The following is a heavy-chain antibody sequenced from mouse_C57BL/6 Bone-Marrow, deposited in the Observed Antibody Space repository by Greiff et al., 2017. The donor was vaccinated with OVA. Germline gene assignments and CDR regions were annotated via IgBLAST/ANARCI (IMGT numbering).Heavy chain of an antibody. Sequence: EVNVVESGGGLVQPGGSLKLSCAASGFTFSDYYMYWVRQTPEKRLEWVAYISNGGGSTYYPDTVKGRFTISRDNAKNTLYLQMSRLKSEDTAMYYCARRGSGYDYFDYWGQGTTLTVSS. CDR3: ARRGSGYDYFDY. CDR1: GFTFSDYY. J-gene: IGHJ2*01. V-gene: IGHV5-12*01. D-gene: IGHD3-2*02. CDR2: ISNGGGST.